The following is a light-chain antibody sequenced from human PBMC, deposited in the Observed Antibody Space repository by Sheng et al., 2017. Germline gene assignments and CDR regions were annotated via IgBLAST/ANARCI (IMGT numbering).Light chain of an antibody. Sequence: DIQMTQSPSTLSASVGDRVTITCRASQSISTWLAWYQQKPGKAPKVLIYRASNLESGVPSRFSGSGSGTEXTLTINSLQSEDFATYYCQQYNSYLWTFGQGTKVEIK. CDR2: RAS. J-gene: IGKJ1*01. V-gene: IGKV1-5*03. CDR3: QQYNSYLWT. CDR1: QSISTW.